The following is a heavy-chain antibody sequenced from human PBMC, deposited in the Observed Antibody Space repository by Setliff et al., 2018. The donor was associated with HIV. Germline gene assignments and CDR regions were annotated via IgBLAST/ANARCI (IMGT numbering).Heavy chain of an antibody. CDR2: INVDSGNT. Sequence: ASVKVSCKASGFPFSNYAIHWMRQAPGQRLEWMGWINVDSGNTKYLQDLQGRVTITSDTSATTAYMEVSNLRSEDMAVYYCARERDSNGYQFDYWGQGTLVTVSS. V-gene: IGHV1-3*03. CDR3: ARERDSNGYQFDY. CDR1: GFPFSNYA. J-gene: IGHJ4*02. D-gene: IGHD3-22*01.